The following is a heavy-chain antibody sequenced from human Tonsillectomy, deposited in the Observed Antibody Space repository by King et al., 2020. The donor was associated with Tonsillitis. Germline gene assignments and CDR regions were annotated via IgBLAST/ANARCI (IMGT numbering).Heavy chain of an antibody. V-gene: IGHV1-69*02. CDR1: GGIFITHS. CDR3: ARIISNMDV. J-gene: IGHJ6*02. CDR2: IIPILGRT. Sequence: QLVQSGAEVKMPGSSVKVSCKASGGIFITHSISWVRQAPGQGLEWMGRIIPILGRTNYTQKFQGRVTITADTSTNTAYMELNNLTSEDTAVYYCARIISNMDVWGPGTTVTVSS. D-gene: IGHD4-11*01.